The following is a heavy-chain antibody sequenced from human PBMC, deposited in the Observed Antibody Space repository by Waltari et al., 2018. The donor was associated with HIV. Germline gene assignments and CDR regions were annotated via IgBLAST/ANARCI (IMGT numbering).Heavy chain of an antibody. D-gene: IGHD2-21*01. V-gene: IGHV5-51*03. Sequence: EVQVMQSGAEVKKPGESLKISCKVSGYNFASIWIGWLRQMPGKGLEWMGIIFPRDSETRYGPSFQGQVTISADTSISTAFLQWDSLQASDTAMYYCARLDFYQSPGFSLGFDYWGQGTLVTVSS. CDR1: GYNFASIW. J-gene: IGHJ4*02. CDR3: ARLDFYQSPGFSLGFDY. CDR2: IFPRDSET.